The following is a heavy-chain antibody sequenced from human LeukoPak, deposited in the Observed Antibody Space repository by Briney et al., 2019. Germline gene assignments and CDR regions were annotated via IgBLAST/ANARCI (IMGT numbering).Heavy chain of an antibody. CDR1: GYTFTSYG. CDR2: ISAYNGNT. D-gene: IGHD1-26*01. Sequence: ASVEVSCKASGYTFTSYGISWVRQAPGQGLEWMGWISAYNGNTNYAQKLQGRVTMTTDTSTSTAYMELRSLRSDDTAVYYCARQQWELLIYYYGMDVWGQGTTVTVSS. CDR3: ARQQWELLIYYYGMDV. J-gene: IGHJ6*02. V-gene: IGHV1-18*01.